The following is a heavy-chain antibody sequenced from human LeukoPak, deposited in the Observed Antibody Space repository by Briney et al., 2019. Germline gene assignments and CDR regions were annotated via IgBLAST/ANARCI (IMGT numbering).Heavy chain of an antibody. CDR3: ARDTHCSSTSCYNAFDI. CDR2: ISSSSSYI. CDR1: GFTFSSYS. Sequence: PGGSLRLSCAASGFTFSSYSMNWIRQAPGKGLEWVSSISSSSSYIYYADPVKGRFTISRDNAKNSLYLQMNSLRAEDTAAYYCARDTHCSSTSCYNAFDIWGQGTMVTVSS. D-gene: IGHD2-2*02. V-gene: IGHV3-21*01. J-gene: IGHJ3*02.